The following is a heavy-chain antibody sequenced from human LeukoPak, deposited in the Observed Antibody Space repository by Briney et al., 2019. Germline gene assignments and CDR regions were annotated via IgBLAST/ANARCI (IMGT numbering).Heavy chain of an antibody. J-gene: IGHJ4*02. Sequence: GGSLRLSCEASGFTFSSYGIHWVRQAPGKGLEWVAFISYDGSNKYHADSEKGRFTISRDNSKNTVYLQLNSLRAEDTAVYYCARGGSGNWNAPFDYWGQGILVTVSS. CDR2: ISYDGSNK. CDR1: GFTFSSYG. D-gene: IGHD1-1*01. V-gene: IGHV3-30*12. CDR3: ARGGSGNWNAPFDY.